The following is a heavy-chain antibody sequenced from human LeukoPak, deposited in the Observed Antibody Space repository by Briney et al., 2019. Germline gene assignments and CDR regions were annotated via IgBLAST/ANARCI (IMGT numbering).Heavy chain of an antibody. CDR2: IKQDGSEK. CDR3: ARDQAPTYYYDFWSGYIDY. CDR1: GFTFSSYW. J-gene: IGHJ4*02. Sequence: GGSLRLSFPASGFTFSSYWMSWVRQAPGKGLEWVANIKQDGSEKYYVDSVKGRFTISRDNAKNSLYLQMNSLRAEDTAVYYCARDQAPTYYYDFWSGYIDYWGQGTLVTVSS. D-gene: IGHD3-3*01. V-gene: IGHV3-7*01.